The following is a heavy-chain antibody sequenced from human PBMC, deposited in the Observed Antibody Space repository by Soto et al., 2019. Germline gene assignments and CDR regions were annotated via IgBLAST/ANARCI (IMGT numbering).Heavy chain of an antibody. V-gene: IGHV4-30-4*01. J-gene: IGHJ5*02. Sequence: SETLSLTSAVYGGSFRGYYWSWIRQPPGKGLEWIGYIYYSGSTYYNPSLKSRVTISVDTSKNQFSLKLSSVTAADTAVYYCAREGTAGAATYNWFDPWGQGTLVTVSS. CDR2: IYYSGST. D-gene: IGHD2-15*01. CDR1: GGSFRGYY. CDR3: AREGTAGAATYNWFDP.